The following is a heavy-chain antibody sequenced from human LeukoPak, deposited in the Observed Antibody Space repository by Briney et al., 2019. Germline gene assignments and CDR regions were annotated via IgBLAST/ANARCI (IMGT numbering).Heavy chain of an antibody. V-gene: IGHV1-46*01. CDR3: ARDSGTTFRYYYYMDV. D-gene: IGHD1-7*01. CDR1: GYTFTSYY. J-gene: IGHJ6*03. Sequence: ASVKVSCKASGYTFTSYYMHWVRQAPGQGLEWMGKVNPSGGSTTYAQKFQGRVTMTRDTSTSTVHMELSSLRAEDTAVYYCARDSGTTFRYYYYMDVWGKGTTVTVSS. CDR2: VNPSGGST.